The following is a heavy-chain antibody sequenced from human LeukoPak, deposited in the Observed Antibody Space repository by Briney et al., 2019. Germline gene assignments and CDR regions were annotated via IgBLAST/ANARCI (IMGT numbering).Heavy chain of an antibody. CDR1: RGTVSSYA. CDR3: ARGRGYSYGFFDY. J-gene: IGHJ4*02. CDR2: ISPIFGTA. D-gene: IGHD5-18*01. Sequence: GPSVKLSRTASRGTVSSYAISWVRQSPGPGLEWMRGISPIFGTANHAQKFQGRVTITADKSTSTAYMELSSLRSEDTAVYYYARGRGYSYGFFDYWGQGTLVTVSS. V-gene: IGHV1-69*06.